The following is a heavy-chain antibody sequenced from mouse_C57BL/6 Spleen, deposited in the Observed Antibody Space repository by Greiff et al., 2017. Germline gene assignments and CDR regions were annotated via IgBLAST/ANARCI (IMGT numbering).Heavy chain of an antibody. V-gene: IGHV1-64*01. J-gene: IGHJ2*01. CDR2: IHPNSGST. CDR1: GYTFTSYW. D-gene: IGHD2-5*01. Sequence: QVHVKQPGAELVKPGASVKLSCKASGYTFTSYWMHWVKQRPGQGLEWIGMIHPNSGSTNYNEKFKSKATLTVDKSSSTAYMQLSSLTSEDSAVYYCARSGDYSNYDFDYWGQGTTLTVAS. CDR3: ARSGDYSNYDFDY.